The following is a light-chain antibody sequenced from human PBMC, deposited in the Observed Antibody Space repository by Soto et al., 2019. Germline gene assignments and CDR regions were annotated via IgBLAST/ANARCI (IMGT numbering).Light chain of an antibody. CDR2: SNN. CDR3: AAFDDSLNGYV. J-gene: IGLJ1*01. CDR1: SSNIGSKT. V-gene: IGLV1-44*01. Sequence: QSVLSQPPSASGTPGQRVTISCSGSSSNIGSKTVTWYQQLPGTAPQLLVYSNNLRPSGVPDRFSGSKSGTSASLAISGLQSEDEADYYCAAFDDSLNGYVFGTGTQLTVL.